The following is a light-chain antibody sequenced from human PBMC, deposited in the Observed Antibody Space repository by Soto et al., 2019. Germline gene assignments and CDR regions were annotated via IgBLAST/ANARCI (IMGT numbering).Light chain of an antibody. CDR1: QSVLYSSNNKSY. V-gene: IGKV4-1*01. CDR2: WAS. Sequence: DIVMTQSPDSLAVSLGERATINCKSSQSVLYSSNNKSYLAWYQQKPGQPPKLLIYWASTRESGVPDRFSGSGSGTDFTLTISSLQAEDVAVYYCQQYYAPPWGFGQGTKVDIK. CDR3: QQYYAPPWG. J-gene: IGKJ1*01.